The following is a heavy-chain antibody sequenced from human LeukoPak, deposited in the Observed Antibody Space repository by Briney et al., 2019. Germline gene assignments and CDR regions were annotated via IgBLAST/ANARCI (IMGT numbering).Heavy chain of an antibody. V-gene: IGHV4-61*02. D-gene: IGHD3-3*01. J-gene: IGHJ6*02. CDR3: ARGGGRDFWSGYYRPYYYGMDV. CDR2: IYTSGST. CDR1: GGSLSSGSYY. Sequence: SQTLSLTCTVSGGSLSSGSYYWSWIRQPAGKGLEWIGRIYTSGSTNYHPSLKSRATISVDTSKNQFSLKLSSVSAADTAVYYCARGGGRDFWSGYYRPYYYGMDVWGQGTTVTVSS.